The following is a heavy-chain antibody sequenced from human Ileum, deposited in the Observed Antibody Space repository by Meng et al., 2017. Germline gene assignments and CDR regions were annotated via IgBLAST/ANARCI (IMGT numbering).Heavy chain of an antibody. Sequence: VQCVESGGGLVRPGGSLGLSCAVSGSTVSDYWMHWVRQTPGKGLVWVSRINGDGSTTTYADSVKGRFTISRDNAESTLYLQMNSLRVDDTAVYYCTRAGSFRHDYWGQGALVTVSS. D-gene: IGHD2-15*01. CDR3: TRAGSFRHDY. CDR1: GSTVSDYW. J-gene: IGHJ4*02. CDR2: INGDGSTT. V-gene: IGHV3-74*01.